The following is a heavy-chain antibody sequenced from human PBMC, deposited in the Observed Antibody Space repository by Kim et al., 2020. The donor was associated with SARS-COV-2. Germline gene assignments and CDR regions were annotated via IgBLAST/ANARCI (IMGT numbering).Heavy chain of an antibody. D-gene: IGHD6-6*01. CDR3: AREYSSSRGYYYGMDV. Sequence: GGSLRLSCAASGFTFSSYDMHWVRQATGKGLEWVSAIGTAGDTYYPGSVKGRFTISRENAKNSLYLQMNSLRAGDTAVYYCAREYSSSRGYYYGMDVWGQGTTVTVSS. V-gene: IGHV3-13*04. CDR2: IGTAGDT. CDR1: GFTFSSYD. J-gene: IGHJ6*02.